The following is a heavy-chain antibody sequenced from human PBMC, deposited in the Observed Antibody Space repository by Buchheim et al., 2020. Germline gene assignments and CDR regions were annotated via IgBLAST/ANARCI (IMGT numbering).Heavy chain of an antibody. V-gene: IGHV3-7*01. CDR2: KNQDGSEK. CDR3: ARETGAYSV. CDR1: GFTSSSSW. Sequence: EVQLVESGGGLVQPGGSLRLSCSASGFTSSSSWMAWVRQAPGKGLEWVANKNQDGSEKNYVDSVKGRFTISRDKAKNSLYLQMNSLRAEDTAVYYCARETGAYSVWGQGTL. D-gene: IGHD4-11*01. J-gene: IGHJ4*02.